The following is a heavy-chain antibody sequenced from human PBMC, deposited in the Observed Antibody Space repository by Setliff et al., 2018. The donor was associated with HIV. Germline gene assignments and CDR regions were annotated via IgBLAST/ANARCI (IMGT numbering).Heavy chain of an antibody. CDR1: GGSISTSNYY. V-gene: IGHV4-39*07. D-gene: IGHD2-21*02. J-gene: IGHJ4*02. Sequence: PSETLSLTCTVSGGSISTSNYYWGWVRQPPGKGLEGVGNVDYTGSTYYNPSLKSRVTISVDTSKNQFSLRLNSVTAADTAVYYCARQGNIVVVTSFDYWGQGTLVTV. CDR2: VDYTGST. CDR3: ARQGNIVVVTSFDY.